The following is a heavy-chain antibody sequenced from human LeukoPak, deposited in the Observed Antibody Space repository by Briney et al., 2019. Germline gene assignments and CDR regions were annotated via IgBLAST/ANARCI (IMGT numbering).Heavy chain of an antibody. CDR3: ARDPMTHFFDY. J-gene: IGHJ4*02. V-gene: IGHV4-4*07. CDR2: IYASGST. Sequence: PSETLSLTCNVSGGSISGYYWHWIRQPAGKGLEWIGRIYASGSTNYNPSLGSRVTMSLDTSKNNFSLKLNSVTAADTAVYFCARDPMTHFFDYWGQGTLVTVSP. CDR1: GGSISGYY.